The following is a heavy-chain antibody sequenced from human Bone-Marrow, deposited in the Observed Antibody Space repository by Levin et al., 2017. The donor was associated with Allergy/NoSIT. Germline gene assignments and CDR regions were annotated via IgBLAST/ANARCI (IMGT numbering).Heavy chain of an antibody. J-gene: IGHJ6*02. Sequence: GESLKISCKTSGYTFTTYNIGWVRQAPGQGLEWMGWISAYNGDRNYTQKLQGRVTMTTDTSTNTAYLELRSLRSDDTAVYYCAREDPYYYYAMDVWGQGTTVTVSS. CDR2: ISAYNGDR. CDR1: GYTFTTYN. CDR3: AREDPYYYYAMDV. V-gene: IGHV1-18*01.